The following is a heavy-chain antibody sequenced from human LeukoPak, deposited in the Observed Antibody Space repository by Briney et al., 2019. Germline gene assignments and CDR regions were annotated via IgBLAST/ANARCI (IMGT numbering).Heavy chain of an antibody. Sequence: PGGSLRLSCAASGFTFSSYGMHWVRQAPGKGLEWVAVIWYDGSNKYYADSVKGRFTISRDNSKNTLYLQMNSLRAEDTAVYYCARDCSGGDYPDYYFDYWGQGTLVPVSS. CDR1: GFTFSSYG. CDR2: IWYDGSNK. J-gene: IGHJ4*02. D-gene: IGHD2-15*01. CDR3: ARDCSGGDYPDYYFDY. V-gene: IGHV3-33*01.